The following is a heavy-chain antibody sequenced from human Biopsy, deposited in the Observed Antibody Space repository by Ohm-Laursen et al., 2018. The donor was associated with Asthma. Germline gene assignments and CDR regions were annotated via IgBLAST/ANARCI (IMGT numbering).Heavy chain of an antibody. CDR1: GYSLTDLS. Sequence: ASVKLSCKIFGYSLTDLSMHWVRQAPGQGFEWMGGHDHEEGGTVNARRFQGRVTMTEDTSTDTAYMELSSLSSDDTAVYYCASDFPKDYVRYNFQFWGQGTLVTVSS. D-gene: IGHD4-17*01. J-gene: IGHJ4*02. V-gene: IGHV1-24*01. CDR3: ASDFPKDYVRYNFQF. CDR2: HDHEEGGT.